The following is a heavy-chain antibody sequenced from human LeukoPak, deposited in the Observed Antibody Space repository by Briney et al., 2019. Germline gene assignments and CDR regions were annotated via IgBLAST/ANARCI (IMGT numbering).Heavy chain of an antibody. J-gene: IGHJ5*02. Sequence: TSETLSLTCSVSGGSISSHYWSWIRQPPGKGLEWLGYIYYSGSTKYNPSLKSRVTISVDTSKNQFSLKLSSVTAADTAVYYCARGGTTVTPGLLWFDPWGQGTLVTVSS. CDR1: GGSISSHY. D-gene: IGHD4-17*01. CDR3: ARGGTTVTPGLLWFDP. CDR2: IYYSGST. V-gene: IGHV4-59*11.